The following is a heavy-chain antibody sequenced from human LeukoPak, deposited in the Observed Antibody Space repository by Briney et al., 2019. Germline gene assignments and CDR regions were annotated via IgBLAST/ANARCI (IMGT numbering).Heavy chain of an antibody. J-gene: IGHJ4*02. Sequence: GGSLRLSCAASGFTFSSYWMSWVRQAPGKGLEWVANIKQDGSEKYYVDSVKGRFTISRDNSKNTLYLQMNSLRAEDTAVYYCAKDAYSSSWYYFDYWGQGTLVTVSS. V-gene: IGHV3-7*03. CDR1: GFTFSSYW. CDR3: AKDAYSSSWYYFDY. CDR2: IKQDGSEK. D-gene: IGHD6-13*01.